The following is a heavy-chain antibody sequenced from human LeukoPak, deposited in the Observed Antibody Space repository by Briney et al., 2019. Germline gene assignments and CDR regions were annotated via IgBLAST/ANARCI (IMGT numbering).Heavy chain of an antibody. D-gene: IGHD6-19*01. J-gene: IGHJ4*02. CDR1: GFTFSSYA. Sequence: GGSLRLSCAASGFTFSSYAMHWVRQAPGKGLEWVAVISYDGSNKYYADSVKGRFTISRDNSKNTLYLQMNSLRAEDTAVYYCARRSGIAVAGAFDYWGQGTLVTVSS. V-gene: IGHV3-30*04. CDR3: ARRSGIAVAGAFDY. CDR2: ISYDGSNK.